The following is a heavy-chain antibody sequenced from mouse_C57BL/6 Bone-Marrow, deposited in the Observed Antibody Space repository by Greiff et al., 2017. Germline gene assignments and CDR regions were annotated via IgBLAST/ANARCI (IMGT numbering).Heavy chain of an antibody. CDR2: IDPENGDT. V-gene: IGHV14-4*01. Sequence: EVQLQQSGAELVRPGASVKLSCTASGFNIKDDYMHWVKQRPEQGLEWIGWIDPENGDTEYASKLQGKATITADTSSNTAYLQLSSLTSEDTAVYYCTTHYGSSYYFDYWGQGTTLTVSS. D-gene: IGHD1-1*01. J-gene: IGHJ2*01. CDR3: TTHYGSSYYFDY. CDR1: GFNIKDDY.